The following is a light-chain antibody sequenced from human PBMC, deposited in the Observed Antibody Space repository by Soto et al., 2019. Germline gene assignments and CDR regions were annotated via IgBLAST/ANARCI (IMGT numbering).Light chain of an antibody. CDR1: QSISSW. Sequence: DIQMAQSPSTLSASVGDRVTITCPSSQSISSWLAWYQQKPGKAPKLLIYDASSLESGVPSRFSGSGSGTEFTLTISSLQSEDFAVYYCQEYIQWPPGMFGPGTKVDIK. CDR3: QEYIQWPPGM. J-gene: IGKJ1*01. V-gene: IGKV1-5*01. CDR2: DAS.